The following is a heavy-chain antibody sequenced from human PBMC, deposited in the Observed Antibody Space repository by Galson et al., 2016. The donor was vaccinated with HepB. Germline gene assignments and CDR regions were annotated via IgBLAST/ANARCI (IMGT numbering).Heavy chain of an antibody. CDR1: GYAFTSYD. V-gene: IGHV1-8*01. J-gene: IGHJ4*02. Sequence: SVKVSCKASGYAFTSYDVNWVRQATGQGLEWMGWMNPNSGNTGHAQKFQGRVTMSINTSISTAYMELTSLRSEDTAIYYCARSPSDSKFDYWGQGTLVTVSS. D-gene: IGHD2-21*02. CDR3: ARSPSDSKFDY. CDR2: MNPNSGNT.